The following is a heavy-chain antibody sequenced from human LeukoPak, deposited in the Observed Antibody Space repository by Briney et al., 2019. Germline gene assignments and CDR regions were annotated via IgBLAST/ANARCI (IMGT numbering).Heavy chain of an antibody. Sequence: SVKVSCKASGGTFSSYAISWVRQAPGLGLEWMGGMIPIFGTANYAQKFQGRVTITTDESTSTAYMELSSLRSEDTAVYYCARGGLELRRSLSGPLDYWGQGTLVTVSS. CDR1: GGTFSSYA. CDR3: ARGGLELRRSLSGPLDY. D-gene: IGHD1-7*01. V-gene: IGHV1-69*05. CDR2: MIPIFGTA. J-gene: IGHJ4*02.